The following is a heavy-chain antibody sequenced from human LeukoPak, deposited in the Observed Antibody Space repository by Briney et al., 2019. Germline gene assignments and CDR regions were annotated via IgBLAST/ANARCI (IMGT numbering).Heavy chain of an antibody. V-gene: IGHV4-34*01. CDR1: GGSFSGYY. CDR3: ARGIIGSSWLFDY. D-gene: IGHD6-13*01. Sequence: PSETLSLTCAVYGGSFSGYYWSWIRQPPGKGLEWIGEINHSGSTNYNPSLKSRVTISVDTSKNQFSLKLSSVTAADTAVYYCARGIIGSSWLFDYWGQGTLVTVSS. J-gene: IGHJ4*02. CDR2: INHSGST.